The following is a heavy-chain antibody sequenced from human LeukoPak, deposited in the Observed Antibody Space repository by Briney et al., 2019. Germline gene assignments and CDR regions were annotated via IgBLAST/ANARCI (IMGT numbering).Heavy chain of an antibody. CDR2: INHSGST. V-gene: IGHV4-34*01. Sequence: SETLSLTCAVYGGSFSGYYWSWIRQPPGKGLEWIGEINHSGSTNYNPSLKSRVTISVDTSKNQFSLKLSSVTAADTAVYYCARGIVVVAQLGFYFYYMDVWGKGTTVTISS. CDR3: ARGIVVVAQLGFYFYYMDV. J-gene: IGHJ6*03. CDR1: GGSFSGYY. D-gene: IGHD2-15*01.